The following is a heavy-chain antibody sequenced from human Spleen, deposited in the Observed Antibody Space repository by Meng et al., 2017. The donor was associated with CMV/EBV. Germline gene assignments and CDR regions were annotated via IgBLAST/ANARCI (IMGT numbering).Heavy chain of an antibody. CDR1: VGSISSSDW. CDR2: ICHCGRT. Sequence: VGSISSSDWWPWVRQPPGKGLAWIGEICHCGRTNYNPSLKSRVTLSLDKSNNQFSLKLTSVTAADTAFYYCARVRCTSDSCYYYFDYWGQGTLVTVSS. CDR3: ARVRCTSDSCYYYFDY. V-gene: IGHV4-4*02. D-gene: IGHD2-2*01. J-gene: IGHJ4*02.